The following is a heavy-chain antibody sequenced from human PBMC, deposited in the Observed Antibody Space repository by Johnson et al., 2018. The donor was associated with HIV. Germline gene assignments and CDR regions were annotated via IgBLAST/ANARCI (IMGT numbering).Heavy chain of an antibody. V-gene: IGHV3-7*01. D-gene: IGHD1-26*01. J-gene: IGHJ3*02. CDR2: IKEDGSAK. CDR1: GFTFSSSW. CDR3: AKDAAWELLRPDAFDI. Sequence: VLLVESGGGLVQPGGSLRLSCAASGFTFSSSWMDLVRQAPGKGLEWVANIKEDGSAKNYVDSVKGRFTISRDNARNSLYLQMNSQRAEDTAVYFCAKDAAWELLRPDAFDIWGQGTMVTVSS.